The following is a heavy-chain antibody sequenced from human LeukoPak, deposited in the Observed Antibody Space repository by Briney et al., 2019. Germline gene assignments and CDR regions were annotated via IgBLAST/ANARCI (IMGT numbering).Heavy chain of an antibody. J-gene: IGHJ4*02. CDR3: ARLTAALDY. D-gene: IGHD6-13*01. V-gene: IGHV4-59*08. Sequence: LETLSLTCTVSGGSISGYFWSWIRQPPGKGLEWIGYIYYSGSTNYNPSLKSRVTISVDTSKNQFSLKLRSVTAADTAVYYCARLTAALDYWGQGTLVTVSS. CDR2: IYYSGST. CDR1: GGSISGYF.